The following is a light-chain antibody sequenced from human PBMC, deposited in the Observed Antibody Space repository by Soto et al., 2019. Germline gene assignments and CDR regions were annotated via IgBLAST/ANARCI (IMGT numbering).Light chain of an antibody. V-gene: IGLV2-14*03. CDR3: FSYKSSRPHV. J-gene: IGLJ1*01. CDR1: SSDVGGYNF. Sequence: QSVLTQPASVSGSPGQSITISCTGTSSDVGGYNFVSWYQQHPGKVPKLMIFDVNRRPSGVSDRFSGSKSGNTASLTISGLQAEDGGYFFRFSYKSSRPHVFGRGTKPPLL. CDR2: DVN.